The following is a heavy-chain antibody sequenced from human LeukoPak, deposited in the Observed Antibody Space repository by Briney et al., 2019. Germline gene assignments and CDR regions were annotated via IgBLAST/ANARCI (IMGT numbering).Heavy chain of an antibody. Sequence: SQTLSLTCAISGDSVSSHSAAWNWIRQSPSRGLEWLGRTYYRSKWYNDYAVSLKSRMIINPDTSKNQFSLQLNSVTPDDTAVYYCARDQRAIALAGVFDSWDQGILVTVSS. J-gene: IGHJ4*02. CDR1: GDSVSSHSAA. V-gene: IGHV6-1*01. D-gene: IGHD6-19*01. CDR3: ARDQRAIALAGVFDS. CDR2: TYYRSKWYN.